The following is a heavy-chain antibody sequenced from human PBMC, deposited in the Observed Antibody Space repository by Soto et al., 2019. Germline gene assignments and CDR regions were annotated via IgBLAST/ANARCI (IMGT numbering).Heavy chain of an antibody. CDR2: ISDSGST. CDR3: AIVSNLGSCTRSSCLYHFDH. Sequence: GGSLRLSCAASGFTFNNYALSWVRQPPGKGLEWISTISDSGSTYYADSVKGRFIISRDNSRSTVYLQVYSLGAEDTALYFCAIVSNLGSCTRSSCLYHFDHWGQGTRVTVSS. D-gene: IGHD2-2*03. J-gene: IGHJ4*02. V-gene: IGHV3-23*01. CDR1: GFTFNNYA.